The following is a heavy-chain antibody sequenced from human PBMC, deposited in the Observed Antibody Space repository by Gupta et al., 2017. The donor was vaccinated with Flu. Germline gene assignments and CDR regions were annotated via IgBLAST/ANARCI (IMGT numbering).Heavy chain of an antibody. CDR3: AKVIIAAAGMDV. V-gene: IGHV3-30*18. D-gene: IGHD6-13*01. CDR2: ISYDGSNK. Sequence: VRQAPGKGLEWVAVISYDGSNKYNADSVKGRFTISRDNSKNTLYLQMNSLRAEDTAVYYCAKVIIAAAGMDVWGKGTTVTVSS. J-gene: IGHJ6*04.